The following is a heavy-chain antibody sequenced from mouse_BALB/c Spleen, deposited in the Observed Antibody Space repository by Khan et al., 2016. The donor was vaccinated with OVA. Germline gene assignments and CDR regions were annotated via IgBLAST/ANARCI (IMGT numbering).Heavy chain of an antibody. CDR2: INTYTGEP. V-gene: IGHV9-3-1*01. CDR3: TRRMSYFALDY. J-gene: IGHJ4*01. Sequence: QIQLVQSGPELKKPGETVKISCKASGYTFTNYGMNWVKQAPGKGLKWMGWINTYTGEPTYADDFKGRFAFSLETSASTAYLQINNLKNEDTATYFCTRRMSYFALDYWGQGTSVTVSS. CDR1: GYTFTNYG.